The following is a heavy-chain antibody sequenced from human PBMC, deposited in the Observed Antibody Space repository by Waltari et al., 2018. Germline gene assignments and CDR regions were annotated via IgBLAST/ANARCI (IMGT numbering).Heavy chain of an antibody. CDR3: VYGSGSYYNANFDY. J-gene: IGHJ4*02. CDR1: GGTFSSYA. V-gene: IGHV1-69*10. Sequence: QVQLVQSGAEVKKPGSSVKVSCKASGGTFSSYAISWVRQAPGQGLEWMGGIIPILGIANYAQKFQGRVTITADKSTSTAYMELSSLRSEDTAVYYCVYGSGSYYNANFDYWGQGTLVTVSS. CDR2: IIPILGIA. D-gene: IGHD3-10*01.